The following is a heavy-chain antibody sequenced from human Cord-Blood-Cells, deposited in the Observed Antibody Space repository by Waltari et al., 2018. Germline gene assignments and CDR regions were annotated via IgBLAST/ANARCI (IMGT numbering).Heavy chain of an antibody. Sequence: QVQLQESGPGLVKPSQTLSPTCTVPGGSISSGDYYWSWIRQPPGKGLEWIGYIYYRVGTYYNPSRKSRVTISVDTSKNQFSLKLSSVTAAYTAVYYCAREQHGWGCWYFDLWGRGTLVTVSS. CDR1: GGSISSGDYY. CDR2: IYYRVGT. CDR3: AREQHGWGCWYFDL. D-gene: IGHD6-13*01. V-gene: IGHV4-30-4*08. J-gene: IGHJ2*01.